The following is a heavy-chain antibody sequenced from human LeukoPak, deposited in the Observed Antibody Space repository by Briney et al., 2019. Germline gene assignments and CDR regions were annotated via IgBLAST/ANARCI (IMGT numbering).Heavy chain of an antibody. CDR2: IIPIFGTA. Sequence: SVKVSCKASGCSVSSYSISWVRQAPGQGLEWMEGIIPIFGTANYAQKFQGRVTITADASTNTAYMELSSVSSADTAVYYCARMSPAGTDYYYYCMDVWGKGTTVTVSS. V-gene: IGHV1-69*01. CDR1: GCSVSSYS. CDR3: ARMSPAGTDYYYYCMDV. D-gene: IGHD6-13*01. J-gene: IGHJ6*04.